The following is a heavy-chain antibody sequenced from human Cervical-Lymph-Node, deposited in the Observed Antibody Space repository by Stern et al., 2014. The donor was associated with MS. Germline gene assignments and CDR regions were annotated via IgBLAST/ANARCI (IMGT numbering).Heavy chain of an antibody. CDR2: IYTSGST. CDR1: GGSISSGSYY. J-gene: IGHJ6*02. CDR3: ARAAAFGVVNYYYGMDV. Sequence: QVQLQESGPGLVKPSQTLSLTCTVSGGSISSGSYYWSWIRQPAGKGLEWIGRIYTSGSTTYNPSLKSRVTISVDTSKNQFSLKLSSVTAADTAVYYCARAAAFGVVNYYYGMDVWGQGTTVTVSS. D-gene: IGHD3-3*01. V-gene: IGHV4-61*02.